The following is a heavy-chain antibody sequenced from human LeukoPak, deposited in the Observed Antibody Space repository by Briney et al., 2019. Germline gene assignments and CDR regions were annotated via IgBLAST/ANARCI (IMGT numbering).Heavy chain of an antibody. V-gene: IGHV4-59*11. D-gene: IGHD3-16*01. CDR3: ARHLTNAYYDMIWFDP. CDR1: GGSMSSHY. J-gene: IGHJ5*02. CDR2: IYYSGRT. Sequence: SETLSLTCSVSGGSMSSHYGRWIRQPPGKGLEWIGYIYYSGRTNYNPSLKRRVTISLDTSKNQFSLKLSSVTAADTAVYYCARHLTNAYYDMIWFDPWGQGTLVTVSS.